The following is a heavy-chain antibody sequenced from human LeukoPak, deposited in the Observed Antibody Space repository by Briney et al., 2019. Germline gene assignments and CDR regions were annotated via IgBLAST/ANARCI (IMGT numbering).Heavy chain of an antibody. J-gene: IGHJ5*02. CDR3: ARIIRATGYYSNPRSGSFDL. CDR1: TGSIRGSHHY. CDR2: VYSSGST. D-gene: IGHD2-21*01. Sequence: SETLSLTCAVSTGSIRGSHHYWGWIRQPPGKGLQWIVSVYSSGSTYYNPSLRTRVTISVYTSKNQFSLWLSSVTAADTATYYCARIIRATGYYSNPRSGSFDLWGQGILVTVPS. V-gene: IGHV4-39*01.